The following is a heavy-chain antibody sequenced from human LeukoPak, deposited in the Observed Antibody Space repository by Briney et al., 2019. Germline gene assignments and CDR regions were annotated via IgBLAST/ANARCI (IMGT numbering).Heavy chain of an antibody. J-gene: IGHJ4*02. Sequence: ASVKVSCKASGYTFTGYYVHWVRQAPGQGLEWMGWINPNSGGTNYAQKFQGRVTMTRDTSISTAYMELSRLRSDDTAVYYCARDSPSSTSWHFDYWGQGTLVTVSS. V-gene: IGHV1-2*02. D-gene: IGHD2-2*01. CDR1: GYTFTGYY. CDR2: INPNSGGT. CDR3: ARDSPSSTSWHFDY.